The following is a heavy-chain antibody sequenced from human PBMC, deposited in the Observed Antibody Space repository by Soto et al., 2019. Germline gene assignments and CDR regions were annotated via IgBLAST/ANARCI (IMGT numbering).Heavy chain of an antibody. CDR1: GGSISSRSHY. J-gene: IGHJ4*02. CDR2: SYYRGST. V-gene: IGHV4-39*01. D-gene: IGHD3-3*01. Sequence: SETLSLTCTFSGGSISSRSHYWGWIRQSPGKHLEWIGSSYYRGSTHYNPSLKTRVTISVDTSKNQVFLKVFSVTDADTAVYYCATADGFGVVTPFFEYWGQGILVTVSS. CDR3: ATADGFGVVTPFFEY.